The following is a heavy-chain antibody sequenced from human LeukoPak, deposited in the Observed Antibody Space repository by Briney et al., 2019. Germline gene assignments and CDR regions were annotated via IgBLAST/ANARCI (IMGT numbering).Heavy chain of an antibody. D-gene: IGHD6-13*01. J-gene: IGHJ4*02. CDR1: GFTFSSYS. V-gene: IGHV3-48*04. Sequence: PGGSLRLSCAASGFTFSSYSMNWVRQAPGKGLEWVSYISSSSSTIYYADSVKGRFTISRDNAKNSLYLQMNSLRAEDTAVYYCARGPGSSWPYYFDYWGQGTLVTVSS. CDR3: ARGPGSSWPYYFDY. CDR2: ISSSSSTI.